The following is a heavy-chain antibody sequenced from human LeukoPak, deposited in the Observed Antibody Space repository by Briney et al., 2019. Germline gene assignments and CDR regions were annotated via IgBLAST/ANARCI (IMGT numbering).Heavy chain of an antibody. D-gene: IGHD3-10*01. Sequence: GGSLRLSCAASGFTFSSYSMNWVRQAPGKGLEWVSYISSSSTIYYADSVKGRFTISRDNAKNSLYLQMNSLRAEDTAVYYCARKYCYGSGSQYYMDVWGKGTTVTVSS. CDR2: ISSSSTI. CDR1: GFTFSSYS. V-gene: IGHV3-48*01. J-gene: IGHJ6*03. CDR3: ARKYCYGSGSQYYMDV.